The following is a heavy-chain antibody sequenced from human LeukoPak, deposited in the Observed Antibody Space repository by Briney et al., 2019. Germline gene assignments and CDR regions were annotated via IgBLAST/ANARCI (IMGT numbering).Heavy chain of an antibody. CDR3: AKPRTTGLGWTQFDY. D-gene: IGHD2-8*02. Sequence: GGSLRLSCAASGFTFSSFAMTWVRQAPGKGLEWVSGFDGNGPNTYYADSVKGRWTISRDNSRNTLYLEMNSLRPEDTAIYYCAKPRTTGLGWTQFDYWGQGSLVTVSS. CDR2: FDGNGPNT. CDR1: GFTFSSFA. V-gene: IGHV3-23*01. J-gene: IGHJ4*02.